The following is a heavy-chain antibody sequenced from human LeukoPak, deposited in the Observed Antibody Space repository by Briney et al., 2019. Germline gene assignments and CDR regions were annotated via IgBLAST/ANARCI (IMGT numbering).Heavy chain of an antibody. Sequence: GGSLRLSCAASGFTFDDYAMHWVRQAPGKGLEWVSSISSSSSYIYYADSVKGRFTISRDNAKNSLYLQMNSLRAEDTAVYYCARVANYGGNYPDYWGQGTLVTVSS. J-gene: IGHJ4*02. CDR2: ISSSSSYI. D-gene: IGHD4-23*01. CDR1: GFTFDDYA. V-gene: IGHV3-21*01. CDR3: ARVANYGGNYPDY.